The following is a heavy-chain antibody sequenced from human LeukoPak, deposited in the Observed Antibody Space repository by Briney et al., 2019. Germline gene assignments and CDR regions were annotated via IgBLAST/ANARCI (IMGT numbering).Heavy chain of an antibody. V-gene: IGHV3-11*01. J-gene: IGHJ6*02. D-gene: IGHD3-10*01. CDR2: ISSSGSTI. CDR3: ARVHRYYGSGSYFYGMDV. CDR1: GFYFSDYY. Sequence: PGGSLRLSCAASGFYFSDYYMSWIRQAPGKGLEWVSDISSSGSTIYYADSVKGRFTISRDNAKNSLYLQMNSLRAEDTAVYYCARVHRYYGSGSYFYGMDVWGQGTTVTVSS.